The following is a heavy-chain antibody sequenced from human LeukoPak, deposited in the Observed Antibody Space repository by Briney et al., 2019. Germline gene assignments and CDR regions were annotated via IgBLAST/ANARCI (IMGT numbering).Heavy chain of an antibody. Sequence: PSETLSLTCTVSGGSISSYYWSWIRQPPGKGLEWIGYIYYSGSTNYNPSLKSRVTISVDTSKNQFSLKLSFVTAADTAVYYCARHYYDSSGYYPWGQGTLVTVSS. CDR2: IYYSGST. J-gene: IGHJ5*02. CDR1: GGSISSYY. D-gene: IGHD3-22*01. CDR3: ARHYYDSSGYYP. V-gene: IGHV4-59*08.